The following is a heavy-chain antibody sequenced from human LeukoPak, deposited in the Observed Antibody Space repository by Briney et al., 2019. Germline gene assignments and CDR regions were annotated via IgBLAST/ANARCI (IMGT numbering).Heavy chain of an antibody. CDR1: GYTFTSYA. D-gene: IGHD2-15*01. V-gene: IGHV7-4-1*02. J-gene: IGHJ5*02. CDR3: ASWGVAAPTGWFDP. CDR2: INTNTGNP. Sequence: ASVKVSCKASGYTFTSYAMNWVRQAPGQGLEWMGWINTNTGNPTYAQGFTGRFVFSLDTSVSTAYLQISSLKAEDTAVYYCASWGVAAPTGWFDPWGQGTLVTVSS.